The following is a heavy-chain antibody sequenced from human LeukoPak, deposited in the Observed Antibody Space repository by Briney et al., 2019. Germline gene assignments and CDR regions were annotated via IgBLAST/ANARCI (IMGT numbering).Heavy chain of an antibody. V-gene: IGHV1-3*01. CDR1: EYTFTSYA. CDR3: AREGVEMATIYYFDY. Sequence: ASVKVSCKASEYTFTSYAMHWVRQAPGQRLEWMGWINAGNGNTKYSQKFQGRVTITRDTSASTAYMELSSLRSEDTAVYYCAREGVEMATIYYFDYWGQGTLVTVSS. J-gene: IGHJ4*02. D-gene: IGHD5-24*01. CDR2: INAGNGNT.